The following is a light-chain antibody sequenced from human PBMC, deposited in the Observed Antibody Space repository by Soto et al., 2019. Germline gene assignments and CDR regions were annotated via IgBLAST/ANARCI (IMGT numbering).Light chain of an antibody. CDR2: EVS. V-gene: IGLV2-14*01. Sequence: QSVLTQPASVSGSPGQSITFSCTGTSSDVGGHNYVSWYQQHPGKAPRLMIYEVSKRPSGVSNRFSGSKSGNTASLTISGLQAEEEADYYCGSYTSSRTLVFATGTKVTVL. CDR3: GSYTSSRTLV. CDR1: SSDVGGHNY. J-gene: IGLJ1*01.